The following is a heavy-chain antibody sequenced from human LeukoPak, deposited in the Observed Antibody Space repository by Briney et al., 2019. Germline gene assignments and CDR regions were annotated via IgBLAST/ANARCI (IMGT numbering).Heavy chain of an antibody. CDR1: GFTFSSYA. V-gene: IGHV3-23*01. J-gene: IGHJ4*02. CDR3: ARVRIAATGLYYFDY. CDR2: ISGSGGST. Sequence: GGSLRLSCAASGFTFSSYAMSWVRQAPGKGLEWVSAISGSGGSTYYADSVKGRFTISRDNSKNTLYLQMNSLRAEDTAVYYCARVRIAATGLYYFDYWGQGTLVTVSS. D-gene: IGHD6-13*01.